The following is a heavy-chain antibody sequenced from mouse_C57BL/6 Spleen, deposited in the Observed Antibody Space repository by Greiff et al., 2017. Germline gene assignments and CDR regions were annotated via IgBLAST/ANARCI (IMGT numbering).Heavy chain of an antibody. CDR2: INPSTGGT. Sequence: EVQLQQSGPELVKPGASVKISCKASGYSFTGYYMNWVKQSPEKSLEWIGEINPSTGGTTYNQKFKAKATLTVDKSSSTAYMQLKSLTSEDSAVYYCARMDYGSSYDYWGQGTTLTVSS. J-gene: IGHJ2*01. D-gene: IGHD1-1*01. CDR3: ARMDYGSSYDY. V-gene: IGHV1-42*01. CDR1: GYSFTGYY.